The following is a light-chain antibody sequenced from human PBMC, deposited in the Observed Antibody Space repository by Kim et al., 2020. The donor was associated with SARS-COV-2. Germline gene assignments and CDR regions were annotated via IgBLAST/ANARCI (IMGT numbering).Light chain of an antibody. CDR3: QQFKNYPHT. J-gene: IGKJ4*01. Sequence: AIQLTQSPSSLSASVGDRVTITCRASQGISSALAWYQQRPGKAPNLLIYDASSLESGVPSRFSGSGSGTDFTLTISSLQPEDFATYYCQQFKNYPHTFGGGTKVDIK. CDR2: DAS. CDR1: QGISSA. V-gene: IGKV1D-13*01.